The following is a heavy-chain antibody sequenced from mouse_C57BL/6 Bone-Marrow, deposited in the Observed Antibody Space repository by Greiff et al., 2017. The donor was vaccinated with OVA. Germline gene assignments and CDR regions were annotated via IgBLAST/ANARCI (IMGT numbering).Heavy chain of an antibody. CDR2: ISPNNGGT. J-gene: IGHJ4*01. CDR1: GYTFTDYY. CDR3: AREVDYAMDY. Sequence: EVQLQQSGPELVKPGASVTISCKASGYTFTDYYMNWVKQRHGKSLEWIGDISPNNGGTSYNQKFKGKATVTVDKSASTAYMELRSLTSEDSAVYYCAREVDYAMDYWGQGTSVTVSS. V-gene: IGHV1-26*01.